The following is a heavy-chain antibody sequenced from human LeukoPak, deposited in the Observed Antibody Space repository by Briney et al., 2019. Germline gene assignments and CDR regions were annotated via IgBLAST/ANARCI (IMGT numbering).Heavy chain of an antibody. CDR3: ARGQGSHGQQLGDY. CDR2: MNPNSGNT. V-gene: IGHV1-8*01. Sequence: VASVKVSCKASGYTFTSYDINWVRQATGQGLEWMGWMNPNSGNTGYAQKFQGRVTMTRNTSISTAYMELSSLRSEDTAVYYCARGQGSHGQQLGDYWGQGTMVTVSS. D-gene: IGHD6-13*01. CDR1: GYTFTSYD. J-gene: IGHJ4*02.